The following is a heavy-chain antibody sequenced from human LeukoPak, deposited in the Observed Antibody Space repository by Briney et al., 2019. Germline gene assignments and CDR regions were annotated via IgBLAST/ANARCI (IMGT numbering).Heavy chain of an antibody. CDR1: GGSFSGYY. J-gene: IGHJ4*02. Sequence: SETLSITCAVYGGSFSGYYWSWIRQPPGKGLEWIGEINHSGSTNYNPSLKSRVTISVDTSKNQFSLKLSSVTAADTAVYYCASLMGAPDYWGQGTLVTVSS. V-gene: IGHV4-34*01. CDR2: INHSGST. CDR3: ASLMGAPDY. D-gene: IGHD1-26*01.